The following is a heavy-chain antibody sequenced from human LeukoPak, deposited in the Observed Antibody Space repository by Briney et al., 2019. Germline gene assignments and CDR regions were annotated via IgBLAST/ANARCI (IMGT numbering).Heavy chain of an antibody. Sequence: PGGSLRLSCAASGFTFSSYGMHWVRQAPGKGLEWVAVISYDGSNKYYADSVKGRFTISRDNSKNTLYLQMNSLRAGDTAVYYCAKDRLEYSSSGYYYMDVWGKGTTVTVSS. D-gene: IGHD6-6*01. CDR1: GFTFSSYG. V-gene: IGHV3-30*18. CDR2: ISYDGSNK. CDR3: AKDRLEYSSSGYYYMDV. J-gene: IGHJ6*03.